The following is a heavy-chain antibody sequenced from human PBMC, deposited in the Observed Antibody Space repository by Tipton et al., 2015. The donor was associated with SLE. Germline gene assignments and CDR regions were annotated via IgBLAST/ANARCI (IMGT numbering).Heavy chain of an antibody. D-gene: IGHD4-11*01. CDR2: IYTSGST. Sequence: TLSLTFTVSGGSISSYYWSWVRQPPGKGLEWIGRIYTSGSTNYNPSPQSRVTMSVDTSKNQFSLKLSSVTAADTAVYYCARLGGYSTYFDYWGQGTLVTVSS. J-gene: IGHJ4*02. CDR3: ARLGGYSTYFDY. V-gene: IGHV4-4*07. CDR1: GGSISSYY.